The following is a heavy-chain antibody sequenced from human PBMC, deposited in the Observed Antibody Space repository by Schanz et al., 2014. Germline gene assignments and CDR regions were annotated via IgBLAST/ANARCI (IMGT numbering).Heavy chain of an antibody. D-gene: IGHD5-12*01. Sequence: EVQLMESGGGLVKPGGSLRLSCVASGFAFSSFAMTWVRQDPGKGLEWVSAISGSGGSTYYADSVKGRFTISRDNSKNTLYLEMNSLRAEDTAVYYCARKVVATIGGYYDNWGQGTLVIVSS. CDR3: ARKVVATIGGYYDN. CDR2: ISGSGGST. V-gene: IGHV3-23*01. J-gene: IGHJ4*02. CDR1: GFAFSSFA.